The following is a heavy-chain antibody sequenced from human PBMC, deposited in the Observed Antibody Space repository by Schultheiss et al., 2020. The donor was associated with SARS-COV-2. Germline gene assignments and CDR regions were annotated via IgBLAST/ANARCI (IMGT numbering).Heavy chain of an antibody. CDR1: GFTFDDYA. J-gene: IGHJ5*02. CDR2: ISWNSGSI. Sequence: GGSLRLSCAASGFTFDDYAMHWVRQAPGKGLEWVSGISWNSGSIGYADSVKGRFTISRDNAKNSLYLQMNSLRAEDTAVYYCARDGTTVSYNWFDPWGQGTLVTVSS. D-gene: IGHD4-17*01. V-gene: IGHV3-9*01. CDR3: ARDGTTVSYNWFDP.